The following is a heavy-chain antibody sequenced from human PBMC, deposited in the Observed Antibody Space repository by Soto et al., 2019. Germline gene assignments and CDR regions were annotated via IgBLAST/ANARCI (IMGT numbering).Heavy chain of an antibody. J-gene: IGHJ4*02. CDR1: GGSISSYY. V-gene: IGHV4-59*01. D-gene: IGHD5-12*01. CDR3: ARVSRDGYKAYYFDY. Sequence: SETLSLTCTVSGGSISSYYWSWIRQPPGKGLEWIGYIYYSGSTNYNPSLKSRVTISVDTSKNQFSLKLSSVTAADTAVYYCARVSRDGYKAYYFDYWGQXTLVTVS. CDR2: IYYSGST.